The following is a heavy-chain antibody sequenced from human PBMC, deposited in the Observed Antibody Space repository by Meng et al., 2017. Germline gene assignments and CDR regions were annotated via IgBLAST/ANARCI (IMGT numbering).Heavy chain of an antibody. CDR3: ARRRGGSSDWFDP. Sequence: QVQLQPGGAGRLKPSETLSLTCAVYGGSFSGYYWSWIRQPPGKGLEWIGEINHSGSTNYNPSLKSRVTISVDTSKNQFSLKLSSVTAADTAVYYCARRRGGSSDWFDPWGQGTLVTVSS. V-gene: IGHV4-34*01. CDR2: INHSGST. CDR1: GGSFSGYY. D-gene: IGHD6-6*01. J-gene: IGHJ5*02.